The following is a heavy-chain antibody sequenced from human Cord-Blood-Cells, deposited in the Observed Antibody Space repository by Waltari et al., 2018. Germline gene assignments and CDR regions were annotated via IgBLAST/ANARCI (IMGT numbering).Heavy chain of an antibody. CDR2: FEPEDGET. CDR1: GYTLTELS. J-gene: IGHJ5*02. CDR3: ATRSGSYLDGNNWFDP. Sequence: QVQLVQSGAEVKKPGASVKVSCKVSGYTLTELSMHWVRQAPGKGLEWMGGFEPEDGETSYAQKFQGRVTMTEDTSTDTAYMELSSLRSEDTAVYYCATRSGSYLDGNNWFDPWGQGTLVTVSS. D-gene: IGHD1-26*01. V-gene: IGHV1-24*01.